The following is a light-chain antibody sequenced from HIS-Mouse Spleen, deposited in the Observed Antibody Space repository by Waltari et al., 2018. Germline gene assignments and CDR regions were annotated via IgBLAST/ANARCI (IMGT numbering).Light chain of an antibody. CDR2: EVG. Sequence: QSALTQPASVSGSPGQSITISCTGTSSDVGGYNYVSWYQQHPGKAPKLMFYEVGNRPSGVSNRFSGSKSGNTASLTISGLQAEDEADYYCSSYTSSSTLVFGGGTKLTVL. CDR1: SSDVGGYNY. J-gene: IGLJ3*02. V-gene: IGLV2-14*01. CDR3: SSYTSSSTLV.